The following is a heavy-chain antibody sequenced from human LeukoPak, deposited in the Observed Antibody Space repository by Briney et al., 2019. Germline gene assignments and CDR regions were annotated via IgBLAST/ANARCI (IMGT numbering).Heavy chain of an antibody. D-gene: IGHD5-12*01. CDR1: GFTFSTYW. J-gene: IGHJ1*01. Sequence: GGALRLSCAASGFTFSTYWMTWVRQAPGKGLEWVANIKEDGSREYYVDSVKGRFTISRDNAKNSLYLQMDSLTAEDTAVYYCARDSPGYGAYVSWGQGTLVSVSS. CDR2: IKEDGSRE. CDR3: ARDSPGYGAYVS. V-gene: IGHV3-7*01.